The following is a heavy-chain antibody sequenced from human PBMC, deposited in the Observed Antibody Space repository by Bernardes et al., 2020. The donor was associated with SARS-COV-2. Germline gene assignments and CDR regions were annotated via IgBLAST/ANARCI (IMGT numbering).Heavy chain of an antibody. CDR2: LCTDEST. J-gene: IGHJ5*02. V-gene: IGHV4-4*07. CDR1: GGSITRYC. CDR3: ARAPLTVTHGFHP. D-gene: IGHD4-17*01. Sequence: SETLSLTCNVSGGSITRYCWSWIRQPAGKGLEWIGRLCTDESTNYNPSLKSRVTMSVDTSRNQFSLELTSVTAADTAVYYCARAPLTVTHGFHPWGQGTLVTVSS.